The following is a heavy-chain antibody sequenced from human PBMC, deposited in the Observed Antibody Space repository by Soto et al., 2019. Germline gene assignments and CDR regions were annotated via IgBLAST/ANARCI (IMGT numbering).Heavy chain of an antibody. D-gene: IGHD1-26*01. CDR1: GGILSSHA. J-gene: IGHJ5*02. CDR3: ARGGMGSQGGFDL. Sequence: QMLLQQSGAEMKKPGSSVKVSCKASGGILSSHAISWVRQAPGQGLEWMGGIIPMFGKGNYAERFQGRVTSTADESTRTVYMELSSLRSGDMAVYYCARGGMGSQGGFDLWGQGTLVTVSS. CDR2: IIPMFGKG. V-gene: IGHV1-69*01.